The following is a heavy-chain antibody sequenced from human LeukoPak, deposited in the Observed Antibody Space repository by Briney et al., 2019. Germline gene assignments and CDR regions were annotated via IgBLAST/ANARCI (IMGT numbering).Heavy chain of an antibody. CDR2: INPNSGGT. D-gene: IGHD2-15*01. CDR1: GYTFTGYY. CDR3: ARDLYCSGGSCTPRPDY. V-gene: IGHV1-2*02. Sequence: ASVKVSCKASGYTFTGYYMHWVRQAPGQGLEWMGWINPNSGGTNYAQKFQGRVTMTRDTSISTAYMELSRLRSDDTAVYYCARDLYCSGGSCTPRPDYWGQGTLVTVSS. J-gene: IGHJ4*02.